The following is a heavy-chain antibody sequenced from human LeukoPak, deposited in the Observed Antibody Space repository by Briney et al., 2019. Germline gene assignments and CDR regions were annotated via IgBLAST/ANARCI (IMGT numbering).Heavy chain of an antibody. CDR3: ARGKHIVVVTAIIDY. V-gene: IGHV3-48*01. Sequence: PGGSLRLSCAASGFTFSSYSMNWVRQAPGKGLEWVSYISSSSTIYYADSVKGRFTISRDNAKNSLYLQMNSLRAEDTAVYYCARGKHIVVVTAIIDYWGQGTLVTVSS. J-gene: IGHJ4*02. CDR2: ISSSSTI. CDR1: GFTFSSYS. D-gene: IGHD2-21*02.